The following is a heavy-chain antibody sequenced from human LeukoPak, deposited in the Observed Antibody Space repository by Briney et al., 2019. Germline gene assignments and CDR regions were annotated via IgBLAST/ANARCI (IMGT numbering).Heavy chain of an antibody. J-gene: IGHJ4*02. D-gene: IGHD3-22*01. CDR3: ATPLDYYDRSDSHQGGD. Sequence: GGSPRLSCATSGFTVSSNYMSWVRQAPGKGLEWVANIKHDGSEKNYVDSVKGRFTISRDNAKNSLYLQMNSLRAEDTAVYYCATPLDYYDRSDSHQGGDWGQGTLVTVSS. V-gene: IGHV3-7*03. CDR2: IKHDGSEK. CDR1: GFTVSSNY.